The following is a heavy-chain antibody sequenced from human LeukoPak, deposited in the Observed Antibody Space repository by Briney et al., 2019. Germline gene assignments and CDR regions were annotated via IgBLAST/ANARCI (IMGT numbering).Heavy chain of an antibody. J-gene: IGHJ3*02. CDR2: ISAYNGNT. Sequence: ASVKVSCKASGYTFTSYGISWVRQAPGQGLEWMGWISAYNGNTNYARKLQGRVTMTTDTSTSTAYMELRSLRSDDTAVYYCARDPWTYYDFWNRNAFDIWGQGTMVTVSS. CDR1: GYTFTSYG. D-gene: IGHD3-3*01. V-gene: IGHV1-18*01. CDR3: ARDPWTYYDFWNRNAFDI.